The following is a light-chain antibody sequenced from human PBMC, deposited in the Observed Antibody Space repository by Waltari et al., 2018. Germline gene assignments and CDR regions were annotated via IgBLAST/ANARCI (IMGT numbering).Light chain of an antibody. V-gene: IGLV2-14*01. CDR2: EVT. CDR3: CAYTSSSVSYV. J-gene: IGLJ1*01. CDR1: SSDVGVYDP. Sequence: QSALTQPASVSGSPGQSIAISCTGTSSDVGVYDPVSWYPQHPGKAPNLVIYEVTNRPSGVSNRFSGSKSGNTASRTISGLQAEDEADYYCCAYTSSSVSYVFGTGTKVTVL.